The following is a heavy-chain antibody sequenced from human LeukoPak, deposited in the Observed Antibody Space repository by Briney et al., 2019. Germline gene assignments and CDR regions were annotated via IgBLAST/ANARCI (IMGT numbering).Heavy chain of an antibody. Sequence: SETLSLTCTVSGGSISSGGYYWSWIRQHPGKGLEWIGYIYYSGSTYYNPSLKSRVTISVDTFKTQYSLKLSSVTAADTAVYYCARFFLESWFDPWGQGTLVTVSS. V-gene: IGHV4-31*03. J-gene: IGHJ5*02. CDR3: ARFFLESWFDP. CDR2: IYYSGST. CDR1: GGSISSGGYY. D-gene: IGHD3-3*01.